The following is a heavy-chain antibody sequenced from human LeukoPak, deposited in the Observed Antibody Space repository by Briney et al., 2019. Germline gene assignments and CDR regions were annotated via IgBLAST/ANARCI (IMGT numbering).Heavy chain of an antibody. CDR3: AKSGQFDS. CDR1: GFTFSTCA. Sequence: GGSLRLSCLASGFTFSTCAMHWVRQGPGKGLEWVSCITNSGGGTWYADSVKGRFTISRDNSKNIVYLQMNSLRAEDTALYYCAKSGQFDSWGQGTLVTVSS. CDR2: ITNSGGGT. D-gene: IGHD6-25*01. V-gene: IGHV3-23*01. J-gene: IGHJ4*02.